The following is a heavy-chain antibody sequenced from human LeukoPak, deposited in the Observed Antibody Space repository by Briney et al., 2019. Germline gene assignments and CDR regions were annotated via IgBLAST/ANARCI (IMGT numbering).Heavy chain of an antibody. Sequence: GGSLRLSCAASGFTFSSYSMNWVRQAPGKGLEWVSYISSSSSTIYYADSVEGRFTISRDNAKNSLYLQMNSLRAEDTAVYYCARGYSGYVDYWGQGTLVTVSS. CDR2: ISSSSSTI. D-gene: IGHD5-12*01. J-gene: IGHJ4*02. CDR1: GFTFSSYS. V-gene: IGHV3-48*01. CDR3: ARGYSGYVDY.